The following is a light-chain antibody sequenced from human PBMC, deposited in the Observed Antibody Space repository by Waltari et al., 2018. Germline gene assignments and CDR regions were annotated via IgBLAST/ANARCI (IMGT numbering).Light chain of an antibody. J-gene: IGLJ3*02. CDR3: CSYAGSAISV. Sequence: QPALTQTAAVSGSPGQSITISCSGTISDIGKYNLVSWYQQHPGKAPTPIIYDVNKRPSGVSNRFSGSKSGNTAFLTISGLQTADEADYYCCSYAGSAISVFGGGTKLTVL. CDR1: ISDIGKYNL. V-gene: IGLV2-23*02. CDR2: DVN.